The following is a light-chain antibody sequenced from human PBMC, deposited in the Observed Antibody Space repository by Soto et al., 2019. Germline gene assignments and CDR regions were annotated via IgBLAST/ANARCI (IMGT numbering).Light chain of an antibody. Sequence: QSVLTQPPSASASLGASVKPTCTLSSGHNSYAIAWHQQQPEKGPRYLMKLNSDGSHSKGDGIPDRFSGSSSGAERYLTISSLQSEDEADYYCQTWSTDIRVFGGGTKLTVL. J-gene: IGLJ3*02. V-gene: IGLV4-69*01. CDR1: SGHNSYA. CDR2: LNSDGSH. CDR3: QTWSTDIRV.